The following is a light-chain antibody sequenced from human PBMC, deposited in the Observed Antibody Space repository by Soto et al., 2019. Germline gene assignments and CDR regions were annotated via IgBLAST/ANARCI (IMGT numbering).Light chain of an antibody. J-gene: IGKJ1*01. V-gene: IGKV3-20*01. Sequence: EIVLTQSPGTLSLSPGERATLSCRASQSVNSNYLVWYQQKPGQAPRLLIYDVSNRATGIPDRFSGSGSGTDFTLTISRPEPEDFAVYYCQQYGSSRTFGQGTKV. CDR1: QSVNSNY. CDR3: QQYGSSRT. CDR2: DVS.